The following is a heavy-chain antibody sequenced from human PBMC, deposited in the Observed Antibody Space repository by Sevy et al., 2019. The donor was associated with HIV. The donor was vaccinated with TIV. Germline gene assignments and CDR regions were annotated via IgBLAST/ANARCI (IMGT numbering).Heavy chain of an antibody. V-gene: IGHV3-7*01. D-gene: IGHD1-26*01. CDR2: IRPDGSDK. Sequence: GGSLRLSCAASGFTFSPYWMTWVRQAPGKGLEWVGNIRPDGSDKYYVDSVKGRFTISRDNAKNSLYLQMNSLRADDTATYYCARGVGLDCWGQGALVTVSS. J-gene: IGHJ4*02. CDR1: GFTFSPYW. CDR3: ARGVGLDC.